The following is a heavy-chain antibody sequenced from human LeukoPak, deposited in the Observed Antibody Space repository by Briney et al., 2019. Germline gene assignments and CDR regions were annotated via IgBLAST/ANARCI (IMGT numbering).Heavy chain of an antibody. D-gene: IGHD3-16*01. CDR3: AIWIGGVNVKKDY. CDR1: GGSFSDSY. Sequence: SETLSLTCAVYGGSFSDSYWSWIRQPPGKRLEWIGEINRSGITNYNPSLKSRVRISISTSENQFSLHLSSVTAADTAVYYCAIWIGGVNVKKDYWGQGTLVTVSS. J-gene: IGHJ4*02. V-gene: IGHV4-34*01. CDR2: INRSGIT.